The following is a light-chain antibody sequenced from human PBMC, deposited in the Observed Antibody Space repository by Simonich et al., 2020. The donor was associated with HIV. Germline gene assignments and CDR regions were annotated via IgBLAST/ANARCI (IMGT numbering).Light chain of an antibody. Sequence: DIVMTQSPDSMAGSLGERATINCKSSQSVLYRSNNKNYLAWYQQKPGQPPKLLIYWASTRESGVPDRFSGSGSGTDFTLTISSLQAEDVAVYYCQQYYSTPLTFGGGTKVEIK. V-gene: IGKV4-1*01. CDR2: WAS. J-gene: IGKJ4*01. CDR3: QQYYSTPLT. CDR1: QSVLYRSNNKNY.